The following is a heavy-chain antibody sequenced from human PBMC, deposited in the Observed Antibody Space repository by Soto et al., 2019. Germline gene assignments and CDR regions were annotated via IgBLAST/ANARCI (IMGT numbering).Heavy chain of an antibody. V-gene: IGHV3-30-3*01. J-gene: IGHJ4*02. Sequence: LRLSCAASGFTFSSYAMHWVRQAPGKGLEWVAVISYDGSNKYYADSVKGRFTISRDNSKNTLYLQMNSLRAEDTAVYYCARDRNPYSSSWYGIDYWGQGTLVTVSS. CDR3: ARDRNPYSSSWYGIDY. CDR1: GFTFSSYA. CDR2: ISYDGSNK. D-gene: IGHD6-13*01.